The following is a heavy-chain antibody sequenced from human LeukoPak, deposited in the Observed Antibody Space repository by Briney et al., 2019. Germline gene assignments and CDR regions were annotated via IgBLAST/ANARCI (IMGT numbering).Heavy chain of an antibody. Sequence: GGSLRLSCAASGFTFSSYGMHWVRQAPGKGLEWVAFIRYDGSNKYYADSVKGRFTISRDNSKNTLYLQMNSLRAEDTAVYYCAKDQEYNGKGSFDYWGQGTLVTVSS. J-gene: IGHJ4*02. D-gene: IGHD1-1*01. CDR1: GFTFSSYG. CDR2: IRYDGSNK. V-gene: IGHV3-30*02. CDR3: AKDQEYNGKGSFDY.